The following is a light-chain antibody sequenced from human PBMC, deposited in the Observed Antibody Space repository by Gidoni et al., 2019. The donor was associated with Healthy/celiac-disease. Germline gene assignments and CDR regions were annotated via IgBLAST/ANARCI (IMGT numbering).Light chain of an antibody. V-gene: IGKV4-1*01. Sequence: DIVMTQSADSLAVSLGERATINCKSSQRVLYSSNNKNYLAWYQQKPGQPPKLLIYWASTRESRVPARFRGSGSGTDFTPTISSLQAEDVAAYSCQQYYSTPITRGQGIRLEIK. CDR1: QRVLYSSNNKNY. CDR2: WAS. CDR3: QQYYSTPIT. J-gene: IGKJ5*01.